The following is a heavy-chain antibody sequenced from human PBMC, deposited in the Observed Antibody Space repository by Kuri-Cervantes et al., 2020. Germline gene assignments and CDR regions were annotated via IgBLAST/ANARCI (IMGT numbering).Heavy chain of an antibody. CDR2: ISWNSGSI. Sequence: GGSLRLSCAASGFTFEDYAMHWVRQAPGKGLEWVSGISWNSGSIGYADSVKGRFTISRDNARNSLYLQMNSLRAEDTAVYYCARDPTAAADLFDYWGQGTLVTVSS. D-gene: IGHD6-13*01. CDR3: ARDPTAAADLFDY. CDR1: GFTFEDYA. V-gene: IGHV3-9*01. J-gene: IGHJ4*02.